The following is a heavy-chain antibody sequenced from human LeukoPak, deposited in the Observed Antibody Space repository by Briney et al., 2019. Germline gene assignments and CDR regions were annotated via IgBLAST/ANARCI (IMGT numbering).Heavy chain of an antibody. CDR2: IYPGDSDT. J-gene: IGHJ4*02. Sequence: GESLKISCKGSGYSFTSYWIGWVRQMPGKGLEWMGIIYPGDSDTRYSPSFQGQVTISADKSISTAYLQWSSLKASDTAMYYCARVQDDSGSYSYFDYWGQGTLVTVSS. CDR1: GYSFTSYW. D-gene: IGHD3-10*01. V-gene: IGHV5-51*01. CDR3: ARVQDDSGSYSYFDY.